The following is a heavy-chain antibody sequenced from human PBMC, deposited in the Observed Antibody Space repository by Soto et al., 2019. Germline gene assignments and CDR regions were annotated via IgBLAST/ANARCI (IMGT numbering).Heavy chain of an antibody. D-gene: IGHD2-2*01. CDR2: ISGTGGNT. CDR3: AKEPDCSGSSCPSY. Sequence: HPGGSLRLSCAASGFTFSTYAMSWVRQAPGKGLEWVAAISGTGGNTHYADSVRGRFAISRDNSKNTLFLQLNSLRAEDTAVYYCAKEPDCSGSSCPSYWGQGTLVTVSS. V-gene: IGHV3-23*01. J-gene: IGHJ4*02. CDR1: GFTFSTYA.